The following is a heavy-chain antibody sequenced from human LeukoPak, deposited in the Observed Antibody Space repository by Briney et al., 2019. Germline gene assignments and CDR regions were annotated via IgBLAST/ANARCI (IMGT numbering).Heavy chain of an antibody. CDR2: IYYSGST. V-gene: IGHV4-59*01. D-gene: IGHD2-2*01. J-gene: IGHJ6*02. CDR1: GGSISSYY. CDR3: ARGTRDPYCSSTSCYLRAYYGMDV. Sequence: PSETLSLTCTVSGGSISSYYWSWLRQPPGKGLEWIGYIYYSGSTNYNPSLKSRVTISVDTSKNQFSLKLSSVTAADTAVYYCARGTRDPYCSSTSCYLRAYYGMDVWGQGTTVTVSS.